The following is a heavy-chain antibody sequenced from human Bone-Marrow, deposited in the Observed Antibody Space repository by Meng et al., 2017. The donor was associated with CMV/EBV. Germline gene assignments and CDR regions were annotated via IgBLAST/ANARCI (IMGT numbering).Heavy chain of an antibody. V-gene: IGHV3-23*01. CDR3: ARVGYCSSTSCSSHFDY. D-gene: IGHD2-2*01. CDR1: GFTFSSYA. Sequence: GESLKISCAASGFTFSSYAMSWVRQAPGKGLEWVSAISGSGGSTYYADSVKGRFTISRDNSKNTLYLQMNSLRAEDTAVYYCARVGYCSSTSCSSHFDYWGQGTLVTVSS. CDR2: ISGSGGST. J-gene: IGHJ4*02.